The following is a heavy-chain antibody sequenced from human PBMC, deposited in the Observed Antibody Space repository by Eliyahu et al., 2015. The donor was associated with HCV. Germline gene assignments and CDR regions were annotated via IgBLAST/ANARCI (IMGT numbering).Heavy chain of an antibody. J-gene: IGHJ5*02. CDR2: GSTYTGDT. D-gene: IGHD2/OR15-2a*01. Sequence: QIYLVQSGPEVKKPGAXVKFXCKTSGYTFSDHGISWVRQAPGQGPEWVGCGSTYTGDTDYSPRLQGRVTLTTDTSTNTAYMELRSLTSDDTAIYFCAXRSINRGGDHWGQGTLLTVSS. V-gene: IGHV1-18*04. CDR3: AXRSINRGGDH. CDR1: GYTFSDHG.